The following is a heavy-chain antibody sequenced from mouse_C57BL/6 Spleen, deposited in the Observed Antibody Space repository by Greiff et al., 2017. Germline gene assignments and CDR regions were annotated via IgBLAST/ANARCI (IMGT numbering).Heavy chain of an antibody. V-gene: IGHV1-52*01. Sequence: QVQLQQSGAELVRPGSSVKLSCKASGYTFTSYWMHWVKQRPIQGLEWIGNIDPSDSETHYNQKFKDKATLTVDKSSSTAYMQLSSLTSEDSAVYYCAREKTTVVDFDYWGQGTTLTVSS. J-gene: IGHJ2*01. D-gene: IGHD1-1*01. CDR2: IDPSDSET. CDR1: GYTFTSYW. CDR3: AREKTTVVDFDY.